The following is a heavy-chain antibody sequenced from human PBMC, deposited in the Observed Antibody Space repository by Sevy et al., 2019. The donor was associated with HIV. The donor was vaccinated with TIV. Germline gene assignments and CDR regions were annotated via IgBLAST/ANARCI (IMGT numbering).Heavy chain of an antibody. CDR2: ISTYNGNT. CDR3: AREVGSIRFDP. Sequence: ASVKVSCKASGYTFTNYGISWVRQAPGQGLEWMGRISTYNGNTNYAQKLQGRVTMTTDTSTSTAYMELRSLRSDDTAVYYCAREVGSIRFDPWGQGTLVTVSS. CDR1: GYTFTNYG. V-gene: IGHV1-18*01. D-gene: IGHD2-15*01. J-gene: IGHJ5*02.